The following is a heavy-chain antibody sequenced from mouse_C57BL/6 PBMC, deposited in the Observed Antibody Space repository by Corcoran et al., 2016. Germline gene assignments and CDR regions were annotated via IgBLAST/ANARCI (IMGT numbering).Heavy chain of an antibody. CDR3: ARWLLRDYAMDY. Sequence: QIQLVQSGPELKKPGETAKISCKASGYTFTTYGMSWVKQAPGKGLKWMGWINTYSGVPTYADDFKGRFAFSLETSASTAYLQINNLKNEDTATYFCARWLLRDYAMDYWGQGTSVTVSS. CDR1: GYTFTTYG. CDR2: INTYSGVP. D-gene: IGHD2-3*01. V-gene: IGHV9-3*01. J-gene: IGHJ4*01.